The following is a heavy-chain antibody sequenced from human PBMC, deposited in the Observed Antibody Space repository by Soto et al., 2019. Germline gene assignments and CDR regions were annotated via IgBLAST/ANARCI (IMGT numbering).Heavy chain of an antibody. CDR3: ARDGDGYNSPFDY. Sequence: QVQMVQSGDEVKRPGASVKVSCKASGYTFTTYGISWVRQAPGQGLEWMGWINPYTGYTRYGQNLQGRVTVTTDTSTSTAYMELRSLTSEDTAVYYCARDGDGYNSPFDYWGQGTLVTVSS. J-gene: IGHJ4*02. CDR1: GYTFTTYG. D-gene: IGHD5-12*01. CDR2: INPYTGYT. V-gene: IGHV1-18*01.